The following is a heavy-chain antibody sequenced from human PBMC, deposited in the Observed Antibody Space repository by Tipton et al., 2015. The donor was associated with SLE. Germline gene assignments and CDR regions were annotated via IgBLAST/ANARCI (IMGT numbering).Heavy chain of an antibody. Sequence: TLSLTCTVSGGSISSYYWSWIRQPAGKGLEWIGRIYTSGSTNYNPSLKSRVTMSVDTSKNQFSLKLSSVTAADKAVYYCARSMEQQLANWFDPWGQGTLVTVSS. CDR3: ARSMEQQLANWFDP. D-gene: IGHD6-13*01. CDR2: IYTSGST. V-gene: IGHV4-4*07. J-gene: IGHJ5*02. CDR1: GGSISSYY.